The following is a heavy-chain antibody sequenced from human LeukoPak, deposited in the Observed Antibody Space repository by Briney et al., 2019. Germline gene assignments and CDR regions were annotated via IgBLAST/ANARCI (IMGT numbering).Heavy chain of an antibody. V-gene: IGHV1-2*02. CDR3: ARARVPTRGHFDY. CDR1: GYTFTGYY. Sequence: ASVKVSCKASGYTFTGYYMHWVRQAPGQGLEWMGWINPNSGGTNYAQKFQGRVTMTRDTSISTAYMELSRLRSDDTAVYYCARARVPTRGHFDYWGQGTLVTVSS. D-gene: IGHD2-2*01. J-gene: IGHJ4*02. CDR2: INPNSGGT.